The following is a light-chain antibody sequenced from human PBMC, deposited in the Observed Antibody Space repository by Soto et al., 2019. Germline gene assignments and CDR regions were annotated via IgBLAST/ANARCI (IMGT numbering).Light chain of an antibody. J-gene: IGKJ1*01. CDR3: QQYNSWPGT. CDR2: GAS. V-gene: IGKV3-15*01. Sequence: EIMMTQSPATVSVSTGERATLSCRASQSVSGNLAWYQQKPGQAPRLLIYGASTRATGIPARFSGSASGTDFTLTISSLQSEDFAVYYCQQYNSWPGTFGQGTKVDI. CDR1: QSVSGN.